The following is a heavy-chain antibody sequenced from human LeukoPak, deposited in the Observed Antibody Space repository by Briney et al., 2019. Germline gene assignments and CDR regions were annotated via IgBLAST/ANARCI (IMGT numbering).Heavy chain of an antibody. D-gene: IGHD3-3*01. CDR2: IYSGDST. V-gene: IGHV3-66*01. CDR1: GFTVSGNY. Sequence: PGGSLGLSCAASGFTVSGNYMSWVRQAPGNGLEWVSIIYSGDSTHYADSVKGRFTISRDNSKNTLYLQMNSLRAEDTAVYYCARVFWEKDGFIGAFDIWGQGTMVTVSS. CDR3: ARVFWEKDGFIGAFDI. J-gene: IGHJ3*02.